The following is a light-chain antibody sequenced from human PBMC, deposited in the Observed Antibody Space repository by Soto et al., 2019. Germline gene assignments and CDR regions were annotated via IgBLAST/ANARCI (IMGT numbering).Light chain of an antibody. CDR3: QSYDSSLSAYV. CDR2: GNN. Sequence: QSVLPQHPSVSGAPGQKVTISCTGSSSNIGAGYDLHWYQQLPGTAPKLLLYGNNNRPSGVPDRFSGSKSGTSASLAITGLQAEDEADYYCQSYDSSLSAYVFGTGTKVTVL. CDR1: SSNIGAGYD. V-gene: IGLV1-40*01. J-gene: IGLJ1*01.